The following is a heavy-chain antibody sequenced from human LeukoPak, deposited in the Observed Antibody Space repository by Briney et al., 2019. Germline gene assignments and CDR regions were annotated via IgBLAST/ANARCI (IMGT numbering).Heavy chain of an antibody. V-gene: IGHV3-11*01. J-gene: IGHJ4*02. CDR3: ARVAAMMVRGVPPGY. D-gene: IGHD3-10*01. CDR1: GFTFSDYY. CDR2: ISSSGSTI. Sequence: GGSLRLSCAASGFTFSDYYMSWIRQAPGKGLEWVSYISSSGSTIYYADSVKGRFTISRDNAKNSLYLQMNSLRAEDTAVYYCARVAAMMVRGVPPGYWGQGTLVTVSS.